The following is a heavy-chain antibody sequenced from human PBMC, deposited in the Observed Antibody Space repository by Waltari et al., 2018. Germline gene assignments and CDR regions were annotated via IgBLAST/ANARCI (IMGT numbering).Heavy chain of an antibody. D-gene: IGHD1-26*01. CDR1: GFAFRNYR. J-gene: IGHJ4*02. V-gene: IGHV3-7*01. CDR2: IKEDGSEK. Sequence: EVQLVESGGGLVQPGGSLRLSCAASGFAFRNYRLSWVRQAPGKGLEWVANIKEDGSEKYYVDSVKGRLTISRDNAKNSLYLQMNSLRAEDTAVYYCARHVVGAIVFDYWGQGTLVTVSS. CDR3: ARHVVGAIVFDY.